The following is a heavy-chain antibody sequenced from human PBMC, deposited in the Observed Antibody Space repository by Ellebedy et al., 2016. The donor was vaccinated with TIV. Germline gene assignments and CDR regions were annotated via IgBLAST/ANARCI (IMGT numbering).Heavy chain of an antibody. D-gene: IGHD2-15*01. J-gene: IGHJ3*02. CDR3: ARGDIVVVVAATHDAFDI. V-gene: IGHV4-34*01. Sequence: MPSETLSLTCAAYGGSFSGYYWSWIRQPPGKGLEWIGEINHRENTNYNPSLKSRVTISVDTSKNQFSLKLSSVTAADTAVYYCARGDIVVVVAATHDAFDIWGQGTMVTVSS. CDR1: GGSFSGYY. CDR2: INHRENT.